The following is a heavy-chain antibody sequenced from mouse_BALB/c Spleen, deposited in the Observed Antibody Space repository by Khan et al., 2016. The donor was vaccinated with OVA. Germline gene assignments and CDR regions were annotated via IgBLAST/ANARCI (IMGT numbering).Heavy chain of an antibody. J-gene: IGHJ3*01. Sequence: QVQLKQSGAELAKPGASVEMSCKASGYTFTTYWMHWVKQRPAQGLEWIGYIDPSTGYTEYNPKFKDKATLTADKSSSTAYMQLSSLTSEDSAVYYCTRRGLDGIFTYWGQGNLVTVSA. D-gene: IGHD2-1*01. CDR1: GYTFTTYW. V-gene: IGHV1-7*01. CDR2: IDPSTGYT. CDR3: TRRGLDGIFTY.